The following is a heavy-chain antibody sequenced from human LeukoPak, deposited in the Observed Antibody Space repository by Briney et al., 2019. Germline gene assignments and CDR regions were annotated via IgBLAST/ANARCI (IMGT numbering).Heavy chain of an antibody. Sequence: SETLSLTCTVSSGAISTSHWLSWVRQPPGKGLEWIGEIYGSGNTDYNPSLKSRVTISVDKSKNQFSLKLSSVTAADTAVYYCARGGRAIFGVVHDNWFDPWGQGTLVTVSS. CDR1: SGAISTSHW. J-gene: IGHJ5*02. D-gene: IGHD3-3*01. CDR3: ARGGRAIFGVVHDNWFDP. CDR2: IYGSGNT. V-gene: IGHV4-4*02.